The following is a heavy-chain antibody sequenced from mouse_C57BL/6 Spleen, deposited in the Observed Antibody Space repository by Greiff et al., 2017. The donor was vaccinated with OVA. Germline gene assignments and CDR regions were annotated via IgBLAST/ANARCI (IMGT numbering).Heavy chain of an antibody. Sequence: DVKLVESGGGLVQPGGSLSLSCAASGFTFTDYYMSWVRQPPGKALEWLGFIRNKANGYTTEYSASVKGRFTISRDNSQSILYLQMNALRAEDSATYYCARPFYYYGSSHYAMDYWGQGTSVTVSS. CDR2: IRNKANGYTT. CDR1: GFTFTDYY. D-gene: IGHD1-1*01. CDR3: ARPFYYYGSSHYAMDY. V-gene: IGHV7-3*01. J-gene: IGHJ4*01.